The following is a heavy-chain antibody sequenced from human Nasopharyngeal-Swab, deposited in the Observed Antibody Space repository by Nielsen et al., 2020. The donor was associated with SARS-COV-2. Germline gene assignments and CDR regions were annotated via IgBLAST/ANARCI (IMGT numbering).Heavy chain of an antibody. Sequence: GESLKISCAASGFTFSSYAMTWFRQAPGKGPEWVSTISASVIDTNYADSVKGRFTISRDNSRSTLSSQMSSLRAEDTDVYSCAKDSGLAVVAAATPSCYWGQGTLVIVSS. CDR2: ISASVIDT. D-gene: IGHD2-15*01. CDR3: AKDSGLAVVAAATPSCY. CDR1: GFTFSSYA. V-gene: IGHV3-23*01. J-gene: IGHJ4*02.